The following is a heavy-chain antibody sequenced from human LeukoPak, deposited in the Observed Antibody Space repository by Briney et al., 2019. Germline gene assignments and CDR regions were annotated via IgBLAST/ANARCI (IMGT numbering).Heavy chain of an antibody. Sequence: ASVKVSCKASGYTFTSYDINWVRQATGQGLEWMGWMNPNSGNTGYAQKFQGRVTMTRNTSISTAYMELSSLRSEDTAVYYCARGEPTARLWPYWGQGTLVTVSS. CDR1: GYTFTSYD. V-gene: IGHV1-8*01. J-gene: IGHJ4*02. D-gene: IGHD5-18*01. CDR2: MNPNSGNT. CDR3: ARGEPTARLWPY.